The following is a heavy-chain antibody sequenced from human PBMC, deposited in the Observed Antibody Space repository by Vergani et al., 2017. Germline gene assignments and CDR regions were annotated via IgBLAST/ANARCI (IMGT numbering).Heavy chain of an antibody. CDR3: AHRIGGGSSWDVSGFDP. Sequence: QITLKESGPTLVKPTQTLTLTCTFSGFSLSTSGVGVGWIRQPPGKALEWLALIYWDDDKRYSPSLKSRLTITKDTSKNQVVLTMTNMDPVDTATYYCAHRIGGGSSWDVSGFDPWGQGTLVTVSS. CDR1: GFSLSTSGVG. D-gene: IGHD6-13*01. V-gene: IGHV2-5*02. J-gene: IGHJ5*02. CDR2: IYWDDDK.